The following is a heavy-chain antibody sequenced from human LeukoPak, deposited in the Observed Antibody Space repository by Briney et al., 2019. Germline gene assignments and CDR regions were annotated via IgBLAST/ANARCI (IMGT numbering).Heavy chain of an antibody. V-gene: IGHV3-53*01. D-gene: IGHD1-26*01. CDR3: ARGVGSGSRLRAGDY. Sequence: PGGSLRPSCAASGFTFNYAWMSWVRQAPGKGLEWVSVIYSGGSTYYADSVKGRLTISRDNSKNTLYLQMNSLRAEDTAVYYCARGVGSGSRLRAGDYWGQGTLVTVSS. J-gene: IGHJ4*02. CDR2: IYSGGST. CDR1: GFTFNYAW.